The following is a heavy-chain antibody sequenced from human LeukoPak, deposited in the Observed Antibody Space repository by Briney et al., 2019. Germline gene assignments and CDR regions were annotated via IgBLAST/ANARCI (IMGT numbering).Heavy chain of an antibody. CDR2: ISWNSGSI. Sequence: PGRSLRLSCAASGFTFDDYAMHWVRQVPGKGLEWVSGISWNSGSIGYADSVKGQFTISRDNAKNSLYLQMNSLRAEDTALYYCAKQTVDYSDSSYGYYFDYWGQGTLVTVSS. CDR3: AKQTVDYSDSSYGYYFDY. D-gene: IGHD3-22*01. CDR1: GFTFDDYA. J-gene: IGHJ4*02. V-gene: IGHV3-9*01.